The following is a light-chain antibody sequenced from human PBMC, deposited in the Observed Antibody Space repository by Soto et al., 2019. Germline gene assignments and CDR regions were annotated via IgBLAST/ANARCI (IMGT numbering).Light chain of an antibody. CDR1: QGIRTW. CDR3: QQPDSFHLS. CDR2: AAS. V-gene: IGKV1D-12*01. Sequence: IQVSQSAASVPASVGDRVTITCRASQGIRTWLAWYQQKPGEAPKLLIFAASSLRSGVPSRFRGRGSGTDFTLTISTLQPEDFATYYCQQPDSFHLSFGGGTKV. J-gene: IGKJ4*01.